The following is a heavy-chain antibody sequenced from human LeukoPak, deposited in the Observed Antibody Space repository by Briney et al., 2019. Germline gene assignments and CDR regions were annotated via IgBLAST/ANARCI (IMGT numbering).Heavy chain of an antibody. D-gene: IGHD6-13*01. V-gene: IGHV3-23*01. CDR3: ARGGSSSWYPNFDY. CDR2: ISGASGGST. J-gene: IGHJ4*02. CDR1: GFTFSSYA. Sequence: GGSLRLSCAASGFTFSSYAMTWVRQAPGKGLEWVSVISGASGGSTYYADSVKGRFTISRDNSKNTLYLQMNSLRAEDTALYYCARGGSSSWYPNFDYWGQGTLVTVSS.